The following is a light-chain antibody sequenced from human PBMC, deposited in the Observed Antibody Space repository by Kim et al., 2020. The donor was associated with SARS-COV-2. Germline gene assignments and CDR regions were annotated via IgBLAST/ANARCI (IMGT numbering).Light chain of an antibody. CDR1: SSDVGSYNY. V-gene: IGLV2-11*01. J-gene: IGLJ2*01. CDR3: CSYAGSVV. Sequence: SPGQSGTISCTGTSSDVGSYNYVSWYQQNPGKAPKLIIYDVTKRPSGVPDRFSGSKSGNTASLTISGLQAEDEADYYCCSYAGSVVFGGGTQLTVL. CDR2: DVT.